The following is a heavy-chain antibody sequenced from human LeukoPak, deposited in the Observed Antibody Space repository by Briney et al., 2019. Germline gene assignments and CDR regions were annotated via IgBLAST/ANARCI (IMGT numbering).Heavy chain of an antibody. CDR1: GGSFSGYY. V-gene: IGHV4-34*01. D-gene: IGHD5-24*01. CDR3: ARGRDGYNFLNRGEYYYFDY. CDR2: INHSGST. Sequence: PSETLSLTCAVYGGSFSGYYWSWIRQPPGKGLEWIGEINHSGSTNYNPSLKGRVTISVDTSKNQFSLKLSSVTAADTAVYYCARGRDGYNFLNRGEYYYFDYWGQGTLVTVSS. J-gene: IGHJ4*02.